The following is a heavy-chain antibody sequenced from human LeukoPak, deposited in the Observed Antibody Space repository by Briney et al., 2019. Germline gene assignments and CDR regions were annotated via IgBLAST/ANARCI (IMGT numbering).Heavy chain of an antibody. D-gene: IGHD1-26*01. Sequence: GRSLRLSCAASGFTFDDYAMHWVRQAPGKGLEWVSGISWNSGGIGYADSVKGRFTISRDNAKNSLYLQMNSLRAEDTALYYCAKSGSYDYYYFDYWGQGTLVTVSS. CDR2: ISWNSGGI. CDR1: GFTFDDYA. CDR3: AKSGSYDYYYFDY. J-gene: IGHJ4*02. V-gene: IGHV3-9*01.